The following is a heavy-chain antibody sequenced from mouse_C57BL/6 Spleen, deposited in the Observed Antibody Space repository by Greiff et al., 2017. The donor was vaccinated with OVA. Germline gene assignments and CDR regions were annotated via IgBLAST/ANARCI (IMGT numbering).Heavy chain of an antibody. CDR3: TRSTIVTRGFAY. J-gene: IGHJ3*01. V-gene: IGHV1-15*01. CDR2: IDPETGGT. Sequence: VQLQQSGAELVRPGASVTLSCKASGYTFTDYEMHWVKQTPVHGLEWIGAIDPETGGTAYNQKFKGKAILTADKSSSTAYMELRSLTSEDSAVYYCTRSTIVTRGFAYWGQGTLVTVSA. D-gene: IGHD2-5*01. CDR1: GYTFTDYE.